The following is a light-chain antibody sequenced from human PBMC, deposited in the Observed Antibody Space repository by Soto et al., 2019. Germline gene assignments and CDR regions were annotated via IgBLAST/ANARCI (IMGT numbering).Light chain of an antibody. CDR3: VQDLHSPYT. J-gene: IGKJ2*01. V-gene: IGKV2-28*01. CDR2: LGS. Sequence: EIVMTQSPPSLTVTPGEPASISCRSSQRLLHSNANTFLDWYLQKPGQSPQLLIYLGSNRDAGVTHRVSVSEAGTDFTLKFSSVEAEYGGVSYCVQDLHSPYTFGRENNLQI. CDR1: QRLLHSNANTF.